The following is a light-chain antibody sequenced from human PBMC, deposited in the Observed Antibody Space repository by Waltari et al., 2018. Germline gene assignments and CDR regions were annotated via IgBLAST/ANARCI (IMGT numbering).Light chain of an antibody. Sequence: DIQMTQSPSTLSASIGNSVTITCRASQSIGTLLAWYQEKPGKAPNLLIYQASSLESGVPSRFSGSGSGTEFSLTISSLQPDDFATYYCQQYKTYSRTFGQGTKLEIK. CDR3: QQYKTYSRT. J-gene: IGKJ2*01. CDR2: QAS. CDR1: QSIGTL. V-gene: IGKV1-5*03.